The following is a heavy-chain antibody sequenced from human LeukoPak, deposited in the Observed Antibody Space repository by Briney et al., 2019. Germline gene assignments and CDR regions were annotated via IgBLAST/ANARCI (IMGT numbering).Heavy chain of an antibody. CDR1: GGSFRGYY. CDR3: ARDQGAAAGNWFDP. CDR2: INHSGST. J-gene: IGHJ5*02. V-gene: IGHV4-34*01. Sequence: PSETLSLTCAVYGGSFRGYYWSWIRQPPGKGLEWIGEINHSGSTNYNPSLKSRVTISVDTSKNQFSLKLSSVTAADTAVYYCARDQGAAAGNWFDPWGQGTLVTVSS. D-gene: IGHD6-13*01.